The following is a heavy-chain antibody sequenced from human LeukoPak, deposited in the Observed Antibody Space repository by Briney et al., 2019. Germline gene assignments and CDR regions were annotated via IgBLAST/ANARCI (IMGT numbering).Heavy chain of an antibody. CDR2: ISYDGSNK. Sequence: PGRSLRLSCAASGFTFSSYGMHWVRQAPGKGLEWVAVISYDGSNKYYADSVKGRFTISRDNSKNTLYLQMNSLRAEDTAAYYCARTTVGIPLDCWGQGTLVTVSS. CDR3: ARTTVGIPLDC. J-gene: IGHJ4*02. D-gene: IGHD4-23*01. V-gene: IGHV3-30*03. CDR1: GFTFSSYG.